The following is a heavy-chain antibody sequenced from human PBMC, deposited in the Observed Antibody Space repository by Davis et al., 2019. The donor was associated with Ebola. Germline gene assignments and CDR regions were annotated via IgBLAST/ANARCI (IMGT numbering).Heavy chain of an antibody. J-gene: IGHJ4*02. Sequence: PGGSLRLSCAASGFTFKNYAMSWVRQAPGKGLEWVSAISGRDGTTYYADSVKGRFTISRDNSRNTLYLQMNSLRAEDTAVYYCAKDAATVVVLAALDYWGQGTLVTVSS. CDR2: ISGRDGTT. D-gene: IGHD2-15*01. V-gene: IGHV3-23*01. CDR3: AKDAATVVVLAALDY. CDR1: GFTFKNYA.